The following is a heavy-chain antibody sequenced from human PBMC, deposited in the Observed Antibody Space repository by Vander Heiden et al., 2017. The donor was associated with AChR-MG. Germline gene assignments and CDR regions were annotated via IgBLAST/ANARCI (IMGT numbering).Heavy chain of an antibody. Sequence: QVQLVQSGAEVKRPGASVKVSCKASGYTFINYYIHWVRQAPGQGLEWMGIINPRSGDGNYAEKFQDRVTMTSDTSTATVYMEIRRLRQEDTAIYYCAGDVRGDGGGCRDYWG. CDR2: INPRSGDG. J-gene: IGHJ4*01. CDR3: AGDVRGDGGGCRDY. CDR1: GYTFINYY. D-gene: IGHD2-21*01. V-gene: IGHV1-46*01.